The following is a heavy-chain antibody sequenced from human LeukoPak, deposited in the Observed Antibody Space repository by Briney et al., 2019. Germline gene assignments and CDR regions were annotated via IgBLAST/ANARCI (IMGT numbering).Heavy chain of an antibody. CDR2: IKQDGSEK. CDR1: GFTFSSYW. Sequence: GGSLRLSCAASGFTFSSYWMSWVRQAPGKGLEWVANIKQDGSEKYYVDSVKGRFTISRDNAKNSLYLQMNSLRAEDTAVYYCARVEGIWGYSSSWYPDYWGQGTLVTVSS. V-gene: IGHV3-7*01. J-gene: IGHJ4*02. CDR3: ARVEGIWGYSSSWYPDY. D-gene: IGHD6-13*01.